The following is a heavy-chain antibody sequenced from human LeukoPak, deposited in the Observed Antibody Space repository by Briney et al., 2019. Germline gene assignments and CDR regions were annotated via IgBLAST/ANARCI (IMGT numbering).Heavy chain of an antibody. J-gene: IGHJ4*02. D-gene: IGHD5-18*01. CDR1: GFTFSAYA. CDR2: ISGGGDRT. Sequence: GGSLRLSCGASGFTFSAYAMSWVRQTPAKGLEWVSGISGGGDRTNYADSVKGRFTISRDNSKNTLYLQMNSLRAEDTAVYYCARTQLWLRLGGTDYWGQGTLVTVSS. V-gene: IGHV3-23*01. CDR3: ARTQLWLRLGGTDY.